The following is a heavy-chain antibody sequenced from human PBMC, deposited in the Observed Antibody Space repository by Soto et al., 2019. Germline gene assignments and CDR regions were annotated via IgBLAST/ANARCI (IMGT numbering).Heavy chain of an antibody. CDR2: IYHRGNT. Sequence: SETLSLTCTVSGGSISSSNWWTWVRQAPGKGLEWIAEIYHRGNTNYNPALRNRVIISVDKPNNQVSLTLRSVTAADTAIYYCARRQDTALQWGLNLWGQGTLVTVAS. D-gene: IGHD5-18*01. CDR3: ARRQDTALQWGLNL. V-gene: IGHV4-4*02. J-gene: IGHJ4*02. CDR1: GGSISSSNW.